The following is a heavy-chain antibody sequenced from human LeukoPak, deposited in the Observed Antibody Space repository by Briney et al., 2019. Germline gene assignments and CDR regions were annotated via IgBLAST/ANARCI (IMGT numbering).Heavy chain of an antibody. D-gene: IGHD4-23*01. CDR1: GFTFSSYA. CDR3: AKNAVHGGNTGHFDY. Sequence: PGGSLRLSCAASGFTFSSYAMSWVRQAPVKGLEWVSAISGSGGSTYYADSVKGRFTISRDNSKNTLYLQMNSLRAEDTAVYYCAKNAVHGGNTGHFDYWGQGTLVTVSS. V-gene: IGHV3-23*01. J-gene: IGHJ4*02. CDR2: ISGSGGST.